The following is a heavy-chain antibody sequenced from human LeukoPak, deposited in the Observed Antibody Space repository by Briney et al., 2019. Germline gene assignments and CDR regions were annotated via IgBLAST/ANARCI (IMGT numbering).Heavy chain of an antibody. Sequence: GGSLRLSCAASGFTVSSNYMSWVRQAPGKGLEWVSAISGSGGSTYYADSVKGRFTISRDNSKNTLYLQMNSLRAEDTAVYYCAKWGGYCSSTSCLDFWGQGTLVTVSS. CDR1: GFTVSSNY. D-gene: IGHD2-2*01. J-gene: IGHJ4*02. CDR3: AKWGGYCSSTSCLDF. CDR2: ISGSGGST. V-gene: IGHV3-23*01.